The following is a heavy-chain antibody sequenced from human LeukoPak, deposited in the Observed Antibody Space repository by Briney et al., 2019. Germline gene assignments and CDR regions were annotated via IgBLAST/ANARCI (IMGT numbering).Heavy chain of an antibody. CDR2: INPNSGGT. D-gene: IGHD3-16*02. CDR1: GYTFAGYY. CDR3: ARDGRLRLGELSSP. V-gene: IGHV1-2*02. J-gene: IGHJ5*02. Sequence: ASVKVSCKASGYTFAGYYMHWVRQAPGQGLEWMGWINPNSGGTNYAQKFQGRVTMTWDTSISTAYMELSSLRSDDTAVYYCARDGRLRLGELSSPWGQGTLVTVSS.